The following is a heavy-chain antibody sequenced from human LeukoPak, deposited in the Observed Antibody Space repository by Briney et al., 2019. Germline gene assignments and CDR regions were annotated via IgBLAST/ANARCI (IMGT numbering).Heavy chain of an antibody. CDR2: IYHSGST. CDR1: GGSISSGGYY. V-gene: IGHV4-30-2*01. Sequence: SETLSLTCTVSGGSISSGGYYWSWIRQPPGKGLEWIGYIYHSGSTYYNPSLKSRVTISVDRSKNQFSLKLSSVTAADTAVYYCAREGIAAAGSYNWFDPWGQGTLVTISS. D-gene: IGHD6-13*01. CDR3: AREGIAAAGSYNWFDP. J-gene: IGHJ5*02.